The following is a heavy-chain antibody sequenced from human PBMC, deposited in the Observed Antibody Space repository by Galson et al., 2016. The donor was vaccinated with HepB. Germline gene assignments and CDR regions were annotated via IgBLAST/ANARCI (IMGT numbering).Heavy chain of an antibody. J-gene: IGHJ4*02. CDR3: ARGSNWNYDY. CDR1: GYSISSGYY. CDR2: IYYSGPI. Sequence: ETLSLTCAVSGYSISSGYYWGWIRQPPGKGLEWIGSIYYSGPIYYNPSLKSRVTKSIDASKNQFSLKLSSVTATDTAMYYCARGSNWNYDYWSQGTLVTVSS. V-gene: IGHV4-38-2*01. D-gene: IGHD1-7*01.